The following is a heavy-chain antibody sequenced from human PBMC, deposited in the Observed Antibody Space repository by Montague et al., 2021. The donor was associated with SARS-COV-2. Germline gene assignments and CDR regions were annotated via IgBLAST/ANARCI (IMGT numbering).Heavy chain of an antibody. J-gene: IGHJ6*02. D-gene: IGHD5-12*01. CDR3: ARYTRQMRLIVFDYCMDV. V-gene: IGHV4-59*01. CDR2: IYYSGST. CDR1: GGSISSYY. Sequence: SETLSLTCTVYGGSISSYYWSWIRQPPGKGLEWIGYIYYSGSTNYNPSLKSRVTISVDTSKNQFSLKLSSVTAADTAVYYCARYTRQMRLIVFDYCMDVWGQGTTVTVSS.